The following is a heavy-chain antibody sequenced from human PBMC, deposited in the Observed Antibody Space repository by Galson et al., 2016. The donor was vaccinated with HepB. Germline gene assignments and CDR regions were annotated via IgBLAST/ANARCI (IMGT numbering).Heavy chain of an antibody. Sequence: SETLSLTCSVSGGSIHNYYWTWIRQSPGKGLEWIGNIYYSGNTNYNPSLKSRVTISLDTSKNQFSLKLSSVAAAETAVYYCARGSNLSNSGWFTVALDYWGQGTLVTVSS. CDR2: IYYSGNT. J-gene: IGHJ4*02. V-gene: IGHV4-59*01. D-gene: IGHD6-19*01. CDR1: GGSIHNYY. CDR3: ARGSNLSNSGWFTVALDY.